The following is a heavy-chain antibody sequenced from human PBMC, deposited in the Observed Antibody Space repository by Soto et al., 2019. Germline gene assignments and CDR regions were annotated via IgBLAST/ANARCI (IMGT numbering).Heavy chain of an antibody. CDR1: GFTFTSSA. Sequence: SVKVSCKASGFTFTSSAVQWVRQARGQRLEWIGWIVVGSGNTNYAQKFQERVTITRDMSTSTAYMELSSLRSEDTAVYYCAADPDSSGWYGYGMDVWGQGTTVTVSS. D-gene: IGHD6-19*01. V-gene: IGHV1-58*01. CDR3: AADPDSSGWYGYGMDV. CDR2: IVVGSGNT. J-gene: IGHJ6*02.